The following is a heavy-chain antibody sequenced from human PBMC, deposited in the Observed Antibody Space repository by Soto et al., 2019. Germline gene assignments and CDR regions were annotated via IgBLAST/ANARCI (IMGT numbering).Heavy chain of an antibody. J-gene: IGHJ6*02. Sequence: QVQLVQSGAEVKKPGSSVKVSCKASGGTFSSYTISWVRQAPGQGLEWMGRIIPILGIANYAQKFQGRVTITADKSTSTTYMELSSLRSEDTAVYYCARGYASYGMDVWGQGTTVTVSS. V-gene: IGHV1-69*02. CDR3: ARGYASYGMDV. D-gene: IGHD5-18*01. CDR1: GGTFSSYT. CDR2: IIPILGIA.